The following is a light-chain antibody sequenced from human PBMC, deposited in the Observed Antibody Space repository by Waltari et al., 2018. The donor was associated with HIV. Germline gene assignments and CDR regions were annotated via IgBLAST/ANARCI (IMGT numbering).Light chain of an antibody. Sequence: DIVMTQSPDSLAVSLGERAPINCKSSQSLFYSSNNGNYLAWYQQKPGQPPKLLIYWSSTRKSGVPDRFSGSGSGTDFTLTISSLQAEDAAVYYCQQYFKSPRTFGQGTKVEIK. J-gene: IGKJ1*01. CDR2: WSS. CDR3: QQYFKSPRT. V-gene: IGKV4-1*01. CDR1: QSLFYSSNNGNY.